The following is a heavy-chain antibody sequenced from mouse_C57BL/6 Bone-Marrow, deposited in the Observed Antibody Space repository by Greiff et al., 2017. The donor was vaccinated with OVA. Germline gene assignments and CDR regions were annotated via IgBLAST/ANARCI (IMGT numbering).Heavy chain of an antibody. CDR3: ARKSPLITTVGVPYFDV. Sequence: VQLQQSGPELVKPGASVKISCKASGYSFTDYNMNWVKQSNGKSLEWIGVINPNYGTTSYNQKFKGKATLTVDQSSSTAYMQLNSLTSEDSAVYYCARKSPLITTVGVPYFDVWGTGTTVTVSS. J-gene: IGHJ1*03. CDR1: GYSFTDYN. CDR2: INPNYGTT. D-gene: IGHD1-1*01. V-gene: IGHV1-39*01.